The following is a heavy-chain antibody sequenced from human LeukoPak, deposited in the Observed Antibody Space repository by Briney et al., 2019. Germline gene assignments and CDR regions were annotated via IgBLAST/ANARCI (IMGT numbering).Heavy chain of an antibody. CDR2: IYYSGST. V-gene: IGHV4-31*03. D-gene: IGHD2-15*01. J-gene: IGHJ5*02. Sequence: PSETLSLTCTVSGGSISSGGYYWSWIRQHPGKGLEWIGYIYYSGSTYYNPSLKSRVTISVDTSKNQFSLKLSSVTAADTAVYYCARVVNLAHDLNMIYSPRGISDWFDPWGQGTLVTVSS. CDR3: ARVVNLAHDLNMIYSPRGISDWFDP. CDR1: GGSISSGGYY.